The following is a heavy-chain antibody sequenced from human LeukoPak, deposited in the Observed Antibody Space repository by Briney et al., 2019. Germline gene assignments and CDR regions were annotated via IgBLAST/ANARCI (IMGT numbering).Heavy chain of an antibody. Sequence: ASVKVSCKASGYTFTDHNIHWVRQAPGQGLEWMGWLDPNTGATRSAQKFQDRVSLTRDTSISTGYVDLSSLTSDDTAVYYCAIKTYAGSFYVFWGQGTLVTVSS. CDR2: LDPNTGAT. J-gene: IGHJ4*02. CDR1: GYTFTDHN. V-gene: IGHV1-2*02. D-gene: IGHD1-26*01. CDR3: AIKTYAGSFYVF.